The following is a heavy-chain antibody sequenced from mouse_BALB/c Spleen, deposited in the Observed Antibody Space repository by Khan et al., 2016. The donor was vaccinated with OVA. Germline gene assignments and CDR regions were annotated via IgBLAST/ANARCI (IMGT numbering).Heavy chain of an antibody. V-gene: IGHV1S132*01. CDR3: AREEALYYFDY. D-gene: IGHD3-2*02. J-gene: IGHJ2*01. Sequence: VKLQESGAELVRPGASVKLSCKTSGYIFTSYWIHWVKQRSGQGLEWIARIYPGTDNTYYNEKLKDKATLTADKSSSTAYMQLSSLKSDYSAVYCCAREEALYYFDYWGQGTTLTVSS. CDR2: IYPGTDNT. CDR1: GYIFTSYW.